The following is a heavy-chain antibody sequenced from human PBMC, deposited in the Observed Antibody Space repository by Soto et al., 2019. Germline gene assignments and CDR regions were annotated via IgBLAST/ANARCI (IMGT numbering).Heavy chain of an antibody. V-gene: IGHV3-21*01. D-gene: IGHD3-10*01. CDR2: ISSSSSYI. J-gene: IGHJ4*02. CDR1: GFTFSSYS. Sequence: EVQLVESGGGLVKPGGSLRLSCAASGFTFSSYSMNWVRQAPGKGLEWVSSISSSSSYIYYADSVKGRFTISRDNAKNSLYLQMNSLGAEDTAVYYCARDLLPAYGSGSYWGQGTLVTVSS. CDR3: ARDLLPAYGSGSY.